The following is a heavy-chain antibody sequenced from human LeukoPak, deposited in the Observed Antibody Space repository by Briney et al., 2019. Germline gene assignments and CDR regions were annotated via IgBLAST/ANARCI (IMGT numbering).Heavy chain of an antibody. D-gene: IGHD5-18*01. Sequence: GGFLRLSCAASGFTFSSYSMNWVRQAPGKGLEWVSSISSSSTYIYYADSVKGRFTISRDNAKNSLYLQMNSLRAEDTAVYYCSSLYSYGPGRGAFDIWGQGTMVTVSS. V-gene: IGHV3-21*01. CDR3: SSLYSYGPGRGAFDI. CDR1: GFTFSSYS. J-gene: IGHJ3*02. CDR2: ISSSSTYI.